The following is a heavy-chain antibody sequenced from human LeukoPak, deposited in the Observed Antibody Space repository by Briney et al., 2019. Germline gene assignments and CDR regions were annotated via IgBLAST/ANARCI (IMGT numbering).Heavy chain of an antibody. J-gene: IGHJ4*02. CDR2: ISTYNDNT. CDR1: GYTFTTYG. D-gene: IGHD5-18*01. V-gene: IGHV1-18*01. Sequence: ASVTVSFTSSGYTFTTYGMSWVRQAPGQRHEWMGWISTYNDNTNYAQRVRGKVTMTIDTSNCKDSMDLRRLRLSAAATYDYSKQGNTTMAHPDYWGQGTLVTVSS. CDR3: SKQGNTTMAHPDY.